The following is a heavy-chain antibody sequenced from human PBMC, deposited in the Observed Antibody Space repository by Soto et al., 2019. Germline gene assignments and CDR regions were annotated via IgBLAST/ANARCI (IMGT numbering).Heavy chain of an antibody. CDR2: IYYSGST. V-gene: IGHV4-31*03. CDR3: AGTLVPAANSYYYYGMDV. Sequence: SQTLSLTCTVSGGSISSLGYYWSWIRQHPGKGLEWIGYIYYSGSTYYNPSLKSRVTISVDTSKNQFSLKLSSVTAADTAVYYCAGTLVPAANSYYYYGMDVWGQGTTVTVS. D-gene: IGHD2-2*01. CDR1: GGSISSLGYY. J-gene: IGHJ6*02.